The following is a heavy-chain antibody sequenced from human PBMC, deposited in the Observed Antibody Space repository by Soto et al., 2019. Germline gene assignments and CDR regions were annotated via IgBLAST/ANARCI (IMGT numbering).Heavy chain of an antibody. D-gene: IGHD2-8*02. CDR2: IIPILGIA. CDR3: AVKWAGGLWDY. CDR1: GGTFSSXT. J-gene: IGHJ4*02. Sequence: QVQLVQSGAEVKKPGSSVKVSCKASGGTFSSXTXXXXXXXXXXGLEWMGRIIPILGIANYAQKFQGRVTITADKSTSTAYMELSSLRSEDTAVYYCAVKWAGGLWDYWGQGTLVTVSS. V-gene: IGHV1-69*02.